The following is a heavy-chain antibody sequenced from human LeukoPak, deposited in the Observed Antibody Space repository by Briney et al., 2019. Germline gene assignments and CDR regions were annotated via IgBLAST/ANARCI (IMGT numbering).Heavy chain of an antibody. V-gene: IGHV3-43*01. CDR3: TKETTMIVEGQYFDY. CDR2: ITWDGTRT. D-gene: IGHD3-22*01. Sequence: GGSLRLSCAASGFTFSSYSMNWVRQAPGKGLEWVSLITWDGTRTYYADSVKGRFSISRDNSKNSLYLQMNSLRTEDTALYYCTKETTMIVEGQYFDYWGQGTWSPSPQ. CDR1: GFTFSSYS. J-gene: IGHJ4*02.